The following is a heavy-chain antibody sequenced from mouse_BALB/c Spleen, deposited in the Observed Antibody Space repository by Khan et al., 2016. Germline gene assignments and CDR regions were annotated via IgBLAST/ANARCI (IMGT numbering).Heavy chain of an antibody. D-gene: IGHD6-2*01. CDR2: INPSTGYT. J-gene: IGHJ3*01. CDR1: GYTFTSYW. CDR3: ARSTMSLLAY. Sequence: QIQLVQSGAELAKPGASVKMSCKASGYTFTSYWMHWVKQRPGQGLEWIGNINPSTGYTEYNQKLKDKATLTADKANSTVYLQLSSLTSEDSAIYYYARSTMSLLAYWGQGTLVTGSA. V-gene: IGHV1-7*01.